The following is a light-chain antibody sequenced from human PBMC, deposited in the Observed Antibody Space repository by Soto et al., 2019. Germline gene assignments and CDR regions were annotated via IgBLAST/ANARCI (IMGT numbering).Light chain of an antibody. Sequence: QSVLTQPASVSGSPGQSITISCTGTSSDVGGYNYVSWYQLHPGKAPKLILYEVTKRPSGVSNRFSGSNSGSTASLTISGLQAEDEAHYFCCAYVGARSYVFGPGTKVTVL. V-gene: IGLV2-14*01. CDR2: EVT. CDR1: SSDVGGYNY. J-gene: IGLJ1*01. CDR3: CAYVGARSYV.